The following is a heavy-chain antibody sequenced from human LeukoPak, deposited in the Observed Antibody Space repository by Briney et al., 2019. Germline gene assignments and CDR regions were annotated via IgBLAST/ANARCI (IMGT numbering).Heavy chain of an antibody. Sequence: SETLSLTCTVSGGSISSYYWSWIRQPPGKGLEWIGYIYYSGSTNYNPSLKSRVTISVDTSKNQFSLKLSSVTAADTAVYYCARHGRYDYDSSGYENWFDPWGQGTLVTVSS. J-gene: IGHJ5*02. CDR1: GGSISSYY. CDR2: IYYSGST. CDR3: ARHGRYDYDSSGYENWFDP. V-gene: IGHV4-59*08. D-gene: IGHD3-22*01.